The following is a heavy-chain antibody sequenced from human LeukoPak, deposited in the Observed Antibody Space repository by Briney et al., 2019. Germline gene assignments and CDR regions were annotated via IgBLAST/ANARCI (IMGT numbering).Heavy chain of an antibody. CDR3: ARSRGDGYNYDY. V-gene: IGHV4-39*01. Sequence: PSETLSLTCTVSGGSIGSGYYWAWIRQPPGKGLEWIGSIHYGGTTHYNPSLQSRVTISADTSKNQFALDLRSVTAADTAAYYCARSRGDGYNYDYWGQGTLVTVSS. J-gene: IGHJ4*02. D-gene: IGHD5-24*01. CDR1: GGSIGSGYY. CDR2: IHYGGTT.